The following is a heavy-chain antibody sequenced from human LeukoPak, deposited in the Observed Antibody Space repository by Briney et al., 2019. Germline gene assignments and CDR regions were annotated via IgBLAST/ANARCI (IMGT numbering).Heavy chain of an antibody. CDR1: GYTFTDCY. V-gene: IGHV1-2*02. Sequence: AASVKVSCKASGYTFTDCYIHWIRQAPGQGLEWMGWINPNSGATNYARKFQGRVTMTRDTSISTAYVELNSLRFDDSAVYYCARRAVAAFGSWFDPWGQGALVTVSS. CDR3: ARRAVAAFGSWFDP. CDR2: INPNSGAT. J-gene: IGHJ5*02. D-gene: IGHD6-19*01.